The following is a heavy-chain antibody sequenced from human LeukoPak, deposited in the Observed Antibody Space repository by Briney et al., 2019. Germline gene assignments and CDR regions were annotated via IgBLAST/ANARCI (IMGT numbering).Heavy chain of an antibody. D-gene: IGHD2-2*01. CDR2: INHSGST. CDR1: GGSFSGYY. CDR3: ARGYRYCSGTSCIPH. Sequence: SETLSLTCAVYGGSFSGYYWSWIRQPPGKGLEWIGEINHSGSTNYNPSLKSRVTISVDTSKNQFSLKLSSVTAADTAVYYCARGYRYCSGTSCIPHWGQGTLVTVSS. J-gene: IGHJ4*02. V-gene: IGHV4-34*01.